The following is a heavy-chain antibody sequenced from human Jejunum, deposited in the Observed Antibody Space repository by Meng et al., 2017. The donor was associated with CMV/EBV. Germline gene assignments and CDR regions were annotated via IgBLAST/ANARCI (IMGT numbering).Heavy chain of an antibody. CDR3: TIDRRSRHSGDYYYFDY. V-gene: IGHV1-18*01. CDR1: FGHYG. D-gene: IGHD1-26*01. J-gene: IGHJ4*02. CDR2: IDTNNGNT. Sequence: FGHYGISWVRQAPGQGLEWMGWIDTNNGNTDSAQKFKGRLTMTSDTYTTTAYMELRSLRSDDTAVYYCTIDRRSRHSGDYYYFDYWGQGALVTVSS.